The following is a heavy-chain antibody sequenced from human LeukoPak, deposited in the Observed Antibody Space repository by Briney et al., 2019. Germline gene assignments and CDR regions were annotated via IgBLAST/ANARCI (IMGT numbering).Heavy chain of an antibody. CDR3: TRDQT. V-gene: IGHV3-7*01. J-gene: IGHJ4*02. CDR2: IKEDGSQK. CDR1: LGSHW. Sequence: PGGSLRLSCVGALGSHWMGWVRQAPGKGLEWVANIKEDGSQKYYMDSVKGRFTISRDNAKSSLFLQMNNLRVEDTAVYYCTRDQTWGQGPLVTVSS.